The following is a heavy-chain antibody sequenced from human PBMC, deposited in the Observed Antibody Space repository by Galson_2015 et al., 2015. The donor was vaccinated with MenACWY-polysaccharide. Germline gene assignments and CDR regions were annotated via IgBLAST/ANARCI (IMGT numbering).Heavy chain of an antibody. V-gene: IGHV4-34*01. Sequence: ETLSLTCAVYDGSFSGHYYSWIRQSPGKGLQWIGETTRSGATNYEVSLKSRVTISVDSSRNQVSLKMTSVTAADTAVYYCTRADGPHYRYGMGVWGQGTTVTVSS. CDR2: TTRSGAT. D-gene: IGHD4-11*01. CDR1: DGSFSGHY. J-gene: IGHJ6*02. CDR3: TRADGPHYRYGMGV.